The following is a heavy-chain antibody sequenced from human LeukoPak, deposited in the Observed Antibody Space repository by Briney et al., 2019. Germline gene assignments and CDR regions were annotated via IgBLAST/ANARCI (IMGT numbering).Heavy chain of an antibody. J-gene: IGHJ3*02. V-gene: IGHV4-39*01. CDR2: IYYSGST. CDR1: GGSISSSSYS. CDR3: ASPLDYGDYVDAFDI. D-gene: IGHD4-17*01. Sequence: SETLSLTCTVSGGSISSSSYSWGWIRQPPGKGLEWIGSIYYSGSTYYNPSLKSRVTISVDTTKNQFSLKLSSVTAADTAVYYCASPLDYGDYVDAFDIWGQGTMVTVSS.